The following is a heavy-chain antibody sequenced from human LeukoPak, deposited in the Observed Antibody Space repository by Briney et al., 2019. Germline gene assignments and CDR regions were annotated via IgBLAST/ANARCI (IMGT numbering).Heavy chain of an antibody. J-gene: IGHJ4*02. D-gene: IGHD1-1*01. Sequence: GASVKVSCKASGYTFTGYYLHWVRQAPGQGLEWMGWINPISGGTNYAQKFQGRVTMTSDTSISTAYMELSRLTSDDTAVYYCARNTRSTLAYDYWGQGTLVTVSS. V-gene: IGHV1-2*02. CDR1: GYTFTGYY. CDR2: INPISGGT. CDR3: ARNTRSTLAYDY.